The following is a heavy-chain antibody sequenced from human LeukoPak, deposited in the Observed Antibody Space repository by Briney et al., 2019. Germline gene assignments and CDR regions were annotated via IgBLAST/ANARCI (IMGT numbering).Heavy chain of an antibody. J-gene: IGHJ6*03. CDR1: AYTFTSYG. D-gene: IGHD2-21*02. CDR2: INPNSGGT. Sequence: ASVEVSCKASAYTFTSYGISWVRQAPGQGLEWMGWINPNSGGTNYAQKFQGRVTMTRDTSISTAYMELSRLRSDDTAVYYCARDRVTAYYYYYYMDVWGKGTTVTVSS. V-gene: IGHV1-2*02. CDR3: ARDRVTAYYYYYYMDV.